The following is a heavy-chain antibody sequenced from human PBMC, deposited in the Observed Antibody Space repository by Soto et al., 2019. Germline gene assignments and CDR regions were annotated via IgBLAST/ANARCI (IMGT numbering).Heavy chain of an antibody. Sequence: GSLRLSGSTSGFTFSNAWMTWVRQAPGKGLEWVGRIKSKADGGTIDYAASVKGRLTISRDDSENTPFLQMNSLKTEDKAVYYCTTYLTIFGDFQGYWGQGTVVTVYS. CDR2: IKSKADGGTI. J-gene: IGHJ4*02. CDR1: GFTFSNAW. D-gene: IGHD3-3*01. CDR3: TTYLTIFGDFQGY. V-gene: IGHV3-15*01.